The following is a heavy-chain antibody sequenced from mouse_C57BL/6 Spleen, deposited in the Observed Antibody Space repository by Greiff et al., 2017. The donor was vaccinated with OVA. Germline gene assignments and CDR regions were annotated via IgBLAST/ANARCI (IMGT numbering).Heavy chain of an antibody. CDR3: AKSSSNFFDY. V-gene: IGHV1-7*01. J-gene: IGHJ2*01. CDR1: GYTFTSYW. CDR2: INPSSGYT. Sequence: QVHVKQSGAELAKPGASVKLSCKASGYTFTSYWMHWVKQRPGQGLEWIGYINPSSGYTKYNQKFKDKATLTADKSSSTAYMQLSSLTYEDSAVYYCAKSSSNFFDYWGQGTTRTVSS.